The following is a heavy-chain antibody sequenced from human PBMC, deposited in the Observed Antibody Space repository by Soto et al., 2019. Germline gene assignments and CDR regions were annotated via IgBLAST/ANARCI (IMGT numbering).Heavy chain of an antibody. V-gene: IGHV3-74*01. CDR3: ARGIFGSGTANDY. CDR2: INGDGSGT. CDR1: GFTFSGSW. J-gene: IGHJ4*02. D-gene: IGHD3-10*01. Sequence: EVQLVESGGGLVQPGGSLRLSCAASGFTFSGSWMHWVRQAPGKGLVWVSRINGDGSGTSYADFVKGRFTISRDDAKNTLFLQINGLRDEDTAVYYCARGIFGSGTANDYWGQGTLVTASS.